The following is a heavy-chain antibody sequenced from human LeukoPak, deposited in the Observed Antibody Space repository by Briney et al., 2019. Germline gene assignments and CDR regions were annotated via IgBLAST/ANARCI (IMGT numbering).Heavy chain of an antibody. D-gene: IGHD3-10*01. CDR3: ARDSDFYYGSGSLDY. J-gene: IGHJ4*02. CDR2: INPNSGGT. Sequence: ASVKVSCKVSGYTLTELSMHWVRQAPAQGLEWMGWINPNSGGTNYAQKFQGWVTMTRDTSISTAYMELSRLRSDDTAVYYCARDSDFYYGSGSLDYWGQGTLVTVSS. CDR1: GYTLTELS. V-gene: IGHV1-2*04.